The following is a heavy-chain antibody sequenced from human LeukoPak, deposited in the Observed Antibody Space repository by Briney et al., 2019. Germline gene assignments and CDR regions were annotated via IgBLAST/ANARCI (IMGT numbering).Heavy chain of an antibody. Sequence: GGSLRLSCAASGYTFSSYAMHWVRQAPGKGLEWVAVISYDGSNKYYADSVKGRFTISRDNSKNTLYPQMNSLRAEDTAVYYCARGSGWAYDAFDIWGQGTMVTVSS. D-gene: IGHD6-19*01. J-gene: IGHJ3*02. V-gene: IGHV3-30*04. CDR3: ARGSGWAYDAFDI. CDR2: ISYDGSNK. CDR1: GYTFSSYA.